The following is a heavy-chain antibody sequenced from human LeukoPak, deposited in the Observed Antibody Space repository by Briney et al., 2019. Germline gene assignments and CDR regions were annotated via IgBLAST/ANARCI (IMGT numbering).Heavy chain of an antibody. CDR1: GFTFDDYA. V-gene: IGHV3-23*01. D-gene: IGHD6-6*01. Sequence: GGSLRLSCAASGFTFDDYAMSWVRQAPGKGLEWVSAISGSGGSTYYADSVKGRFTISRDNSKNTLYLQMNSLRAEDTAVYYCAKVGRSIAARWFDPWGQGTLVTVSA. J-gene: IGHJ5*02. CDR3: AKVGRSIAARWFDP. CDR2: ISGSGGST.